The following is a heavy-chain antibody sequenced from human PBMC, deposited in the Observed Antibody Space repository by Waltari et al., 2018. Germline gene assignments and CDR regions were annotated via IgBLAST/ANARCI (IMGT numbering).Heavy chain of an antibody. CDR1: GGSISSSNW. J-gene: IGHJ6*03. CDR3: ARGGAYYDILTGYPYYYYMDV. Sequence: QVQLQESGPGLVKPSGTLSLTCAVSGGSISSSNWWSWVRQPPGKGLEWIGEIYHSGSTNYNPSLKSRVTISVDKSKNQFSLKLSSVTAADTAVYYCARGGAYYDILTGYPYYYYMDVWGKGTTVTVSS. D-gene: IGHD3-9*01. V-gene: IGHV4-4*02. CDR2: IYHSGST.